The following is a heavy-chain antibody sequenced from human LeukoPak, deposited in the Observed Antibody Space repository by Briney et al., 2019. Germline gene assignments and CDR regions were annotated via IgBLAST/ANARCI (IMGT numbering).Heavy chain of an antibody. Sequence: PSETLSLTCTVSSGSISSSSHSWGWTRQPPGKGLEWIGTIYYSGSTYYTPSLKSRVTISVDTSKKQFSLKLSSVTAADTAVYYCARQVGRSAEFDFWGQGILVTVSS. D-gene: IGHD2-15*01. J-gene: IGHJ4*02. CDR3: ARQVGRSAEFDF. CDR2: IYYSGST. CDR1: SGSISSSSHS. V-gene: IGHV4-39*01.